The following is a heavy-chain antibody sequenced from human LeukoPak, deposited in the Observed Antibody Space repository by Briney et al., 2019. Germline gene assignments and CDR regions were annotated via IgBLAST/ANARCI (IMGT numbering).Heavy chain of an antibody. D-gene: IGHD6-13*01. CDR3: ARRRGSSDRYFDY. CDR2: ISSSGSTI. J-gene: IGHJ4*02. V-gene: IGHV3-11*01. CDR1: GFTFSDYH. Sequence: GGSLRLSCAASGFTFSDYHMSWIRQAPGKGLEWVSYISSSGSTIYYADSVKGRITISRDNAKNSLYLQMNSLRAEDTAVYYCARRRGSSDRYFDYWGQGTLVTVSS.